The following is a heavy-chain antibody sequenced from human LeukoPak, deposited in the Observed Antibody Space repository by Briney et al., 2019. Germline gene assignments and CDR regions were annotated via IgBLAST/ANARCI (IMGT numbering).Heavy chain of an antibody. CDR3: ARGGGRSDYEAY. V-gene: IGHV4-31*03. D-gene: IGHD5-12*01. Sequence: SETLSLTCTVSGGSISSGGYYWSWIRLHPGTGLEWIGYIYYSGSTYYNPSLKSRVTISVDTSKNQFSLKLSSVTAADTAVYYCARGGGRSDYEAYWGQGTLVTVSS. J-gene: IGHJ4*02. CDR1: GGSISSGGYY. CDR2: IYYSGST.